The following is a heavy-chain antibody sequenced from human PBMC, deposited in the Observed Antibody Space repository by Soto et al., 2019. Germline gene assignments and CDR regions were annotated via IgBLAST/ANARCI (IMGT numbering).Heavy chain of an antibody. CDR2: IYWDDDK. Sequence: QITLKESGPTLVKPTQPLTLTCTFSGFSLSTSGVGVGWIRQPPGKALEWLALIYWDDDKRYSPSLKSRLTITKDTSKNQVVLRMTNMDPVDTATYYCAHKPYQLLYRNAFDIWGQGTMVTVSS. D-gene: IGHD2-2*02. V-gene: IGHV2-5*02. CDR3: AHKPYQLLYRNAFDI. CDR1: GFSLSTSGVG. J-gene: IGHJ3*02.